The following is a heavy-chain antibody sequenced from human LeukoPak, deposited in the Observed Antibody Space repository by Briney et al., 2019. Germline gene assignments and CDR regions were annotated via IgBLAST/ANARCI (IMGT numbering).Heavy chain of an antibody. V-gene: IGHV4-31*03. CDR1: GDSISRGGYY. J-gene: IGHJ4*02. CDR3: ATNWEYSGYDFLY. D-gene: IGHD5-12*01. Sequence: SETLSLTCTVSGDSISRGGYYGSGIRQHPGKALEWIGYIYYSGSTYYNPSLKSRVTISVDTSKNQFSLKVSSVTAADTAVYYCATNWEYSGYDFLYWGQGTLVTVSS. CDR2: IYYSGST.